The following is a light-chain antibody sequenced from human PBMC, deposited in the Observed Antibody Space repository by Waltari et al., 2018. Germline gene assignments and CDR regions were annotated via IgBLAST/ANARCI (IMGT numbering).Light chain of an antibody. Sequence: QSALTQPRSVSGSPGQSVTISCTGTSSDVGGYNYVSWYQQHPGQAPKLMIYDVPGRPLGGPGRFPGSKSGSTASLTIAGLQADDEGDYHCCSYAGTSWVFGGGTKLTVL. J-gene: IGLJ3*02. CDR1: SSDVGGYNY. CDR3: CSYAGTSWV. CDR2: DVP. V-gene: IGLV2-11*01.